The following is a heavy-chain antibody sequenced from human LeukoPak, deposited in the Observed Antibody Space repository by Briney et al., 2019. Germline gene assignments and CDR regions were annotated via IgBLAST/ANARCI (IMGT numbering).Heavy chain of an antibody. J-gene: IGHJ6*03. CDR2: ISGSGGKT. CDR1: GFTFSSYG. D-gene: IGHD6-13*01. V-gene: IGHV3-23*01. Sequence: TGGSLRLSCAASGFTFSSYGMSWVRQAPGKGLEWVSGISGSGGKTDYADSVKGRFTISRDNSKNTLYLQMNSLRAEDTAVYYCARGRGIAAAGPPLNYYYMDVWGKGTTVTVSS. CDR3: ARGRGIAAAGPPLNYYYMDV.